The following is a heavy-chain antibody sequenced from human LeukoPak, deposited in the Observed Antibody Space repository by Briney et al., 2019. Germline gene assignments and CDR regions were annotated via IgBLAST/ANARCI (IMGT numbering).Heavy chain of an antibody. CDR2: INPNSGGT. CDR1: GYTFTGYY. V-gene: IGHV1-2*02. CDR3: ARVTDAFDI. Sequence: GASVKVSCKASGYTFTGYYMHWVRQAPGQGLEWMGWINPNSGGTNYAQKFQGRVTMTRDTSKNQFSLKLSSVTAADTAVYYCARVTDAFDIWGQGTMVTVSS. J-gene: IGHJ3*02.